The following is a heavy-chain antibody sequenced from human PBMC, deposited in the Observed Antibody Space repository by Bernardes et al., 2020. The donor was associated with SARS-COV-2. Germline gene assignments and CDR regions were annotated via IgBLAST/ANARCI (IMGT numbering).Heavy chain of an antibody. V-gene: IGHV3-53*01. CDR3: AKADY. Sequence: VGSLRLSCAASGFTVSSYYMTWVRQAPGKGLEWVSVIYSGGSTYYTDSVRGRFTVSRDNSKNTVYLQMNSLRVEDTAVYYCAKADYWGQGTLVTVSS. CDR2: IYSGGST. J-gene: IGHJ4*02. CDR1: GFTVSSYY.